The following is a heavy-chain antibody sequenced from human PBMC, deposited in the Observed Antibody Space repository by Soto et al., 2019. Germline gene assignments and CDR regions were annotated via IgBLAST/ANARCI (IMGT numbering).Heavy chain of an antibody. D-gene: IGHD2-2*01. V-gene: IGHV3-23*01. CDR1: GFTFSNFA. Sequence: EVQVLESGGGSVQPGGSLRLSCAASGFTFSNFAMSWVRHAPGKGLEWVSEITGSTGTTYYADSVRGRFIISRDNSQNTLHLQMNSLRPEDTAVDYCAKDTSSSPYYMDVWGKGTTVTVSS. CDR3: AKDTSSSPYYMDV. CDR2: ITGSTGTT. J-gene: IGHJ6*03.